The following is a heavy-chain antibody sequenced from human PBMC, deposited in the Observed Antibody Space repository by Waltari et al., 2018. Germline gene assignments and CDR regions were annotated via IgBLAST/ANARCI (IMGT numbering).Heavy chain of an antibody. V-gene: IGHV4-59*08. CDR2: IYYSGST. J-gene: IGHJ4*02. Sequence: QVQLQESGPGLVKPSETLSLTCTVSGGSISSYYWSWIRQPPGKGLEWIGYIYYSGSTNYNPSLKSRVTISVDTSKNQFSLKLSSVTAADTAVYYCASLKEDGTHFSYWGQGTLVTVSS. D-gene: IGHD1-26*01. CDR3: ASLKEDGTHFSY. CDR1: GGSISSYY.